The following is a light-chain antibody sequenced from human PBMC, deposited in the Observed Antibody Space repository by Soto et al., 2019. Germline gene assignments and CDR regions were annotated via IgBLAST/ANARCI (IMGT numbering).Light chain of an antibody. J-gene: IGKJ5*01. Sequence: EIVMTQSPDILSVSPGERATLSCRAGQGVTTNFAWYQQKSGQSPRLLIYDVSIRATGVPARFSGTGSETDFTLTINGLQSEDSAVYFCQQYNNWPYSFGQGTRLEIK. CDR3: QQYNNWPYS. V-gene: IGKV3-15*01. CDR1: QGVTTN. CDR2: DVS.